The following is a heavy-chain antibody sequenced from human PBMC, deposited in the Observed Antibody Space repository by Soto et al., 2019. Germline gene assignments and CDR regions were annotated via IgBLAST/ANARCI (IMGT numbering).Heavy chain of an antibody. CDR2: ISNNGAHT. CDR1: GCTFSNYE. V-gene: IGHV3-64*01. CDR3: ARRGYGSRWPNVYMDV. Sequence: PGGSVRLSGAGCGCTFSNYEMHWVRQAPGKGLEYVSGISNNGAHTDYAKSVKGRFTISRDNSENTLYLQMGSLRAEDMALYYCARRGYGSRWPNVYMDVWGKGPTVTVSS. J-gene: IGHJ6*03. D-gene: IGHD6-13*01.